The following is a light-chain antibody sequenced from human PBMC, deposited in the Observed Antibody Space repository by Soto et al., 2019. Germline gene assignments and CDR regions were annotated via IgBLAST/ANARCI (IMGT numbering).Light chain of an antibody. CDR1: SSDVGGYNY. CDR2: EVS. CDR3: SSYTSSSTLV. J-gene: IGLJ1*01. Sequence: LTQPASVSWSPGQSITISCTGTSSDVGGYNYVSWYQQHPGKAPKLMIYEVSDRPSGVSNRFSGSKSGNTASLTISGLQAEDEADYYCSSYTSSSTLVFGTGTKVTVL. V-gene: IGLV2-14*01.